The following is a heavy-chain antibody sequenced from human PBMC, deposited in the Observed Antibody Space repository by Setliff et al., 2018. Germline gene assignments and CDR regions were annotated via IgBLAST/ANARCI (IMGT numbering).Heavy chain of an antibody. J-gene: IGHJ4*02. D-gene: IGHD2-2*01. CDR2: IKSDGSHT. Sequence: PGGSLRLSCAASGFTFRNYYMHWVRQVPGKGLMWVSYIKSDGSHTAYADSVKGRFTISRDNAKNTLYLQMNSLEAEDTAVYYCARGGCSATSCLEYWGQGILVTVSS. V-gene: IGHV3-74*01. CDR3: ARGGCSATSCLEY. CDR1: GFTFRNYY.